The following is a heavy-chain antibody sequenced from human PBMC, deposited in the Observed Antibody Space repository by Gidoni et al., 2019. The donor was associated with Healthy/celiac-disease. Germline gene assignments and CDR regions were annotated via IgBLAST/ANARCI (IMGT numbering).Heavy chain of an antibody. D-gene: IGHD3-16*01. V-gene: IGHV3-23*04. CDR3: ATKGSPYDYPPGFGPQPFDY. CDR2: ISGSGGST. J-gene: IGHJ4*02. CDR1: GFTFSSYA. Sequence: EVQLVESGGGLVQPGGSLRLSCAASGFTFSSYAMSWVRQAPGKGLEWVSAISGSGGSTYYADSVKGRFTISRDNSKNTLYLQMNSLRAEDTAVYYCATKGSPYDYPPGFGPQPFDYWGQGTLVTVSS.